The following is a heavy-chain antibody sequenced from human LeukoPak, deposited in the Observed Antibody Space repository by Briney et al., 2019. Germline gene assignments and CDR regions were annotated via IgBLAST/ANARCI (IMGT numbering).Heavy chain of an antibody. V-gene: IGHV4-39*07. CDR3: AREGTEWELLVDAFDI. CDR2: ISYSGST. Sequence: PSETLSLTCTVSGGSISSSSYYWGWIRQPPGKGLEWIASISYSGSTYNNPSLRGRVTISVDTSKNQFSLKLSSVTAADTAVYYCAREGTEWELLVDAFDIWGQGTMVTVSS. D-gene: IGHD1-26*01. CDR1: GGSISSSSYY. J-gene: IGHJ3*02.